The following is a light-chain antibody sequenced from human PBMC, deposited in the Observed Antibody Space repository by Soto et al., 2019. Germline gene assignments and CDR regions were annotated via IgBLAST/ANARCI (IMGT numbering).Light chain of an antibody. Sequence: DIQMTQSPSSLSASLGDRVTITCRASQSISNFIHWVQHKPGNAPTVIISAASTLQSGVPPRFRGRQYGTDFTLTISSLPPEDSASYYCQHYYNSVLTFGGETKVDIK. J-gene: IGKJ4*01. CDR3: QHYYNSVLT. V-gene: IGKV1-39*01. CDR1: QSISNF. CDR2: AAS.